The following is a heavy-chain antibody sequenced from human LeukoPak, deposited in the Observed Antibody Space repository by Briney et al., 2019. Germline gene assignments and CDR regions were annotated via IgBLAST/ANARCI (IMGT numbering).Heavy chain of an antibody. CDR2: MRSEAYGGTT. CDR1: GFTFGDYV. CDR3: ASSSSWPEEPNWFDP. J-gene: IGHJ5*02. Sequence: GGSLRLSCTASGFTFGDYVMNWVRQAPGKGLEWVSFMRSEAYGGTTEYAASVKGRFTISRDDSKSIAFLQMNSLKTEDTAVYYCASSSSWPEEPNWFDPWGQGTLVTVSS. V-gene: IGHV3-49*04. D-gene: IGHD6-13*01.